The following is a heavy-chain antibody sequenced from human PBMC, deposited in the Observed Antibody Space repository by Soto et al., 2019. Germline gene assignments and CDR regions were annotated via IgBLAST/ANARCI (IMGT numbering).Heavy chain of an antibody. V-gene: IGHV1-46*03. D-gene: IGHD4-4*01. Sequence: ASVKVSCKASGYTFTSYYMHWVRQAPGQGLEWMGMINPSGGSTSYAQKFQGRVTMTRDTSTSTVYMELSSLRSEDTAVYYCAREEEAYDYSNWFDPWGQGTLVTVSS. CDR3: AREEEAYDYSNWFDP. CDR1: GYTFTSYY. CDR2: INPSGGST. J-gene: IGHJ5*02.